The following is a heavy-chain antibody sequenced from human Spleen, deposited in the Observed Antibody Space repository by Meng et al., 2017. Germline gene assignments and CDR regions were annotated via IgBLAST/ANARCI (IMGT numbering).Heavy chain of an antibody. Sequence: HVESDAWCAGLWKRSETLSIPCGVYGGSFSGYYWRWSRQPLWKGLEWICEINHSGSTNYNPSLKSRVSISVDTSQNILSLKLSSVTAADSAVYYCARGPTTMAHDFDYWGQETLVTVSS. V-gene: IGHV4-34*01. CDR2: INHSGST. D-gene: IGHD5-24*01. CDR1: GGSFSGYY. J-gene: IGHJ4*02. CDR3: ARGPTTMAHDFDY.